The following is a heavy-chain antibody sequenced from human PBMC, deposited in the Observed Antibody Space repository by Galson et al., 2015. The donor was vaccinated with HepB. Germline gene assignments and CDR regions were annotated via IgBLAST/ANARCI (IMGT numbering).Heavy chain of an antibody. CDR3: ARGKSYGFDP. CDR2: ISSGSSTI. CDR1: GFTFSSYN. J-gene: IGHJ5*02. Sequence: SLRLSCAASGFTFSSYNMNWVRQAPGKGLEWVSHISSGSSTIYYADSVKGRFTISRDNAKSSLYLQINSLRVEDTAVYYCARGKSYGFDPRGQGTLVTVSS. D-gene: IGHD2-2*01. V-gene: IGHV3-48*01.